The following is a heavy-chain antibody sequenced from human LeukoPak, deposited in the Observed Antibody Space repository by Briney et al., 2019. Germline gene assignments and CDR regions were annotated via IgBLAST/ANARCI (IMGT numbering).Heavy chain of an antibody. CDR1: GGSISSGDYY. CDR2: IYYSGST. D-gene: IGHD3-10*01. Sequence: SQTLSLTCTVSGGSISSGDYYWSWIRQPPGKGLEWIGYIYYSGSTYYNPSLKSRVTIPVDTSKNQFSLKLSSVTAADTAVYYCARAISYYYGSGSYVRYYFDYWGQGTLVTVSS. CDR3: ARAISYYYGSGSYVRYYFDY. V-gene: IGHV4-30-4*01. J-gene: IGHJ4*02.